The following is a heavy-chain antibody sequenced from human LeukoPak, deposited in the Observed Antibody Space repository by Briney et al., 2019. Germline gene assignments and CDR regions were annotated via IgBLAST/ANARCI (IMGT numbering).Heavy chain of an antibody. J-gene: IGHJ4*02. Sequence: PGRSLRLSCAASGFTFSSYAMHRVRQAPGKGLERVAVISYDGSNKYYADSVKGRFTISRDNAKNTLYLQMNSLRAEDTAVYYCARDLWAVAGTGYFDYWGQGTLVTVSS. CDR2: ISYDGSNK. D-gene: IGHD6-19*01. CDR1: GFTFSSYA. CDR3: ARDLWAVAGTGYFDY. V-gene: IGHV3-30*01.